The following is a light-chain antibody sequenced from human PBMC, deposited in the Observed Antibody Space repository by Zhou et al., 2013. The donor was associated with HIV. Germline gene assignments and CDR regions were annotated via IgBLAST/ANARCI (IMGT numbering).Light chain of an antibody. V-gene: IGKV3-15*01. CDR2: DTS. CDR3: QQYDTWPS. Sequence: PGERATLSCWASQSVYSNSLAWYQQKPGQAPSLLIYDTSTRATGIPARFSGSGSGREFTLTISSLQSEDFALYYCQQYDTWPSFGQGTKLQIK. CDR1: QSVYSN. J-gene: IGKJ2*01.